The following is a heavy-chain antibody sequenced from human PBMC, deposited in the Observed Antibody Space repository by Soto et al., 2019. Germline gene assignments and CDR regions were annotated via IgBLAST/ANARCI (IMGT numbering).Heavy chain of an antibody. CDR1: GFTSSNYW. D-gene: IGHD3-10*01. Sequence: EVQLVESGGGLVQPGGSLGLSCAASGFTSSNYWMHWVRQAPGKGLVWVSRIKSDGSSTSYADSVKGRFTISRDNAKNTLDLQMHGLRAEDMAVYYCARSVRSGSFPYYYYAMDVWGQGTTVTVSS. V-gene: IGHV3-74*01. J-gene: IGHJ6*02. CDR2: IKSDGSST. CDR3: ARSVRSGSFPYYYYAMDV.